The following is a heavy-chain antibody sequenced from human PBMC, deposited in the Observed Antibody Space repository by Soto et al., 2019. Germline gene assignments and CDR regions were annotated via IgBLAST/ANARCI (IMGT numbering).Heavy chain of an antibody. Sequence: QIHLVQSGPEVKKPGASVKVSCKASGYKFTSYGITWVRQAPGQGLEWMGWISGYNGDTKFGQKVQGRVTLTIDTSTSTAYMELRSLRSDDTTVYYCARDQWMVPRGGYDWVQGTLVTVSS. CDR2: ISGYNGDT. J-gene: IGHJ1*01. CDR3: ARDQWMVPRGGYD. CDR1: GYKFTSYG. V-gene: IGHV1-18*01. D-gene: IGHD6-19*01.